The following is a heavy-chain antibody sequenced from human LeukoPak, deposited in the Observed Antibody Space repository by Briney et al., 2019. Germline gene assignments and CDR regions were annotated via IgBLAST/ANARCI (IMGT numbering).Heavy chain of an antibody. CDR3: ARERDRNTEVADHFDH. CDR1: GFPFRTLR. Sequence: GSLGLSLETLGFPFRTLRMALVPQAPGRGPGVGCVFSGSGGYTIYADSVKGRFTISRDNSENTLYLQMNSLRAEDTAVYYCARERDRNTEVADHFDHWGQGTLVTVSS. D-gene: IGHD6-19*01. J-gene: IGHJ4*02. CDR2: FSGSGGYT. V-gene: IGHV3-23*01.